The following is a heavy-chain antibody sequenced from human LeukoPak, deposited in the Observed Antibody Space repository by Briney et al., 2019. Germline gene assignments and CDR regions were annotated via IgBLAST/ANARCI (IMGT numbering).Heavy chain of an antibody. D-gene: IGHD1-26*01. CDR2: INPSGGST. V-gene: IGHV1-46*01. CDR3: AKENPVGGTNYFDY. J-gene: IGHJ4*02. Sequence: ASVKVSCKASGYTLTSYYLHWVRQAPGQGLEWMAIINPSGGSTSHAQKFQGRVTMTRDTSASTVYMELSSLRSEDTAVYYCAKENPVGGTNYFDYWGQGTLVTVSS. CDR1: GYTLTSYY.